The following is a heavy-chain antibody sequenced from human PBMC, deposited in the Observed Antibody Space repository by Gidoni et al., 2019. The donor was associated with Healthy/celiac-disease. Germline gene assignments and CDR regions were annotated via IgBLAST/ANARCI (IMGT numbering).Heavy chain of an antibody. D-gene: IGHD4-17*01. J-gene: IGHJ6*02. Sequence: EVQLVESGGGLVKPGGSLRLSCAASGFTFSNAWMSWVRQPAGKGLEWVGRIKSKTDGGTTDYAAPMKGRFTISRDDSKNTLYLQMNSLKTEDTAVYYCTTERYGDYYYYGMDVWDQGTTVTVSS. CDR2: IKSKTDGGTT. CDR1: GFTFSNAW. V-gene: IGHV3-15*01. CDR3: TTERYGDYYYYGMDV.